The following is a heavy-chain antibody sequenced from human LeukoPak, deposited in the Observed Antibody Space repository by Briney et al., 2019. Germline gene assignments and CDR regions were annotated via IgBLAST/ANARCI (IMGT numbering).Heavy chain of an antibody. CDR2: INRSGST. V-gene: IGHV4-34*01. CDR3: ARGGFYCGGDCYVDY. D-gene: IGHD2-21*02. CDR1: GGSFSPYY. J-gene: IGHJ4*02. Sequence: SETLSLTRAVHGGSFSPYYWSWIRQPPGKGLEWIGEINRSGSTNYNPSLKSRVTISVDTSKNQFSLRLSSVTAADTAVYYCARGGFYCGGDCYVDYWGQGTLVTVSS.